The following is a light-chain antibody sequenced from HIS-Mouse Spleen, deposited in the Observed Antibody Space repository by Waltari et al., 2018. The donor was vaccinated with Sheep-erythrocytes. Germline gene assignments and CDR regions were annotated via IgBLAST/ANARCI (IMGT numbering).Light chain of an antibody. CDR1: QGISSW. J-gene: IGKJ5*01. CDR3: QPANSFPIT. V-gene: IGKV1-12*01. CDR2: AAP. Sequence: DIQMTQSPSSVSAPVGDRVTITCRASQGISSWLAWYQQKPGKAPKLLIYAAPSLQRGVPSRFSASGSRTDFTLTINCLQPEDFASYYCQPANSFPITFGKGTRLEI.